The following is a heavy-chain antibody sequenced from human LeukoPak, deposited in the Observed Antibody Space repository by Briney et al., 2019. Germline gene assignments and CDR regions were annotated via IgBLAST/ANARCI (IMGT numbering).Heavy chain of an antibody. CDR1: GYTFTSYG. CDR2: IIPIFGTA. CDR3: ARATPGYYDFWSGYYMGFDP. J-gene: IGHJ5*02. Sequence: SVKVSCKASGYTFTSYGISWVRQAPGQGLEWMGGIIPIFGTANYAQKFQGRVTITADESTSTAYMELSSLRSEDTAVYYCARATPGYYDFWSGYYMGFDPWGQGTLVTVSS. D-gene: IGHD3-3*01. V-gene: IGHV1-69*13.